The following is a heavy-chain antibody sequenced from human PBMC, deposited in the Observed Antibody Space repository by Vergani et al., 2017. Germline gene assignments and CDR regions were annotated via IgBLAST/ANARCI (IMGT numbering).Heavy chain of an antibody. Sequence: EVQLVESGGGLVQPGGSLRLSCAASGFTFSVQAMHWVRQTPGKRLEYVSTITGDGYNTFYANSVKGRFSVSRDNSKNTLYLHMGSLRREDTAVYYCRTGGNQFDDRDYWGQGTLVTVSS. V-gene: IGHV3-64*01. J-gene: IGHJ4*02. CDR3: RTGGNQFDDRDY. CDR1: GFTFSVQA. CDR2: ITGDGYNT. D-gene: IGHD4-23*01.